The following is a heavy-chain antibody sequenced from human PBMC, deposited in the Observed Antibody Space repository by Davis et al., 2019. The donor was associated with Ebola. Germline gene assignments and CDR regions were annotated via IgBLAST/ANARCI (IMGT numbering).Heavy chain of an antibody. CDR3: TANDYGDYGVDY. Sequence: PGGSLRLSCAASGFTFSGSAMHWVRQASGKGLEWVGRTRSKANTYATAYAASVKGRFTISRDDSKNTAYLQINSLKTEDTAVYYCTANDYGDYGVDYWGQGTLVTVSS. CDR2: TRSKANTYAT. J-gene: IGHJ4*02. CDR1: GFTFSGSA. D-gene: IGHD4-17*01. V-gene: IGHV3-73*01.